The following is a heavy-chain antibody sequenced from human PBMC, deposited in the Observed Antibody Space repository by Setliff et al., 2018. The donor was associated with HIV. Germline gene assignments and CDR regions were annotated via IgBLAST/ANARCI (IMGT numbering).Heavy chain of an antibody. V-gene: IGHV4-4*02. D-gene: IGHD3-10*02. CDR3: ASAHDDTMYNGLDV. CDR1: GGSISSPNW. CDR2: TSHSGSV. J-gene: IGHJ3*01. Sequence: SETLSLTCAVSGGSISSPNWWNWVRQPPGKGLEWIGETSHSGSVNYNPSLKSRAAISLDRSMNQFSLNLKSVTAADTAMYYCASAHDDTMYNGLDVWGQGTMVTVSS.